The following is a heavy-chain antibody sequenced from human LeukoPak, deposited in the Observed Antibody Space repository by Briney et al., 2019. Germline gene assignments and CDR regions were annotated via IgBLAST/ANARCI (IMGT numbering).Heavy chain of an antibody. CDR2: INHSGST. V-gene: IGHV4-34*01. J-gene: IGHJ4*02. D-gene: IGHD3-3*01. Sequence: PSETLSLTCAVYGGSFSGYYWSWIRQPPGKGLEWIGEINHSGSTNYNPSLKSRVTISVDTSKNQFSLKLSSVTAADTAVYYCARLNPYYDFWSGYSEAQHYWGQGTLVTVSS. CDR1: GGSFSGYY. CDR3: ARLNPYYDFWSGYSEAQHY.